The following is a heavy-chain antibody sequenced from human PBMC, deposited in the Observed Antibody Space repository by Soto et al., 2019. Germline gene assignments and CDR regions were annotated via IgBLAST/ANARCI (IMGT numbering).Heavy chain of an antibody. D-gene: IGHD3-3*01. Sequence: SETLSLTCTVSGGSISSGDYYWSWIRQPPGKGLEWIGYIYYSGSTYYNPSPKSRVTISVDTSKNQFSLKLSSVTAADTAVYYCASSSVRFLEWLRFDYWGQGTLVTVSS. CDR3: ASSSVRFLEWLRFDY. CDR2: IYYSGST. J-gene: IGHJ4*02. V-gene: IGHV4-30-4*01. CDR1: GGSISSGDYY.